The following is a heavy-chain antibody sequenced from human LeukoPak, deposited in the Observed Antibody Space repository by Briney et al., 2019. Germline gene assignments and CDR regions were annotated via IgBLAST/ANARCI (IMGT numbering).Heavy chain of an antibody. J-gene: IGHJ4*02. D-gene: IGHD3-10*01. CDR2: IRYDGSNK. CDR3: AKDLIRRHYYGSGSPIDY. Sequence: PGGSLRLSCAASGFTFSSYGMHWVRQAPGKGLEWVAFIRYDGSNKYYADSVKRRFTISRDNSKNTLYLQMNSLRAEDTAVYYCAKDLIRRHYYGSGSPIDYWGQGTLVTVSS. V-gene: IGHV3-30*02. CDR1: GFTFSSYG.